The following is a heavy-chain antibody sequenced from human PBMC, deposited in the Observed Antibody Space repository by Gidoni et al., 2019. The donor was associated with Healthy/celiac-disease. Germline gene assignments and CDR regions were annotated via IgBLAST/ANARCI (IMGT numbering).Heavy chain of an antibody. CDR2: IYPGDSDT. CDR1: GYSFTSYW. V-gene: IGHV5-51*01. Sequence: EVQLVQSGAEVKTPGESLQISCKGSGYSFTSYWLGWVRQMPGKGLELMGIIYPGDSDTRYSPSFQGQVTIAADKSISTAYLQWSSLKAADTAMYYCARQQASSSSWYRHWYFDLWGRGTLVTVSS. D-gene: IGHD6-13*01. CDR3: ARQQASSSSWYRHWYFDL. J-gene: IGHJ2*01.